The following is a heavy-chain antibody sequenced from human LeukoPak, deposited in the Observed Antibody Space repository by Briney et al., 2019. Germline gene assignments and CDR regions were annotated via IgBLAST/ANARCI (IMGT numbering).Heavy chain of an antibody. V-gene: IGHV1-69*13. Sequence: SVKVSCKASGGTFSSYAISWVRQAPGQGLEWMGGIIPIFGTANYAQKFQDRVTITADESTSTAYMELSSLRSEDTAVYYCARGHCSSTSCYWGVYGMDVWGQGTRSPSP. CDR1: GGTFSSYA. CDR3: ARGHCSSTSCYWGVYGMDV. J-gene: IGHJ6*02. D-gene: IGHD2-2*01. CDR2: IIPIFGTA.